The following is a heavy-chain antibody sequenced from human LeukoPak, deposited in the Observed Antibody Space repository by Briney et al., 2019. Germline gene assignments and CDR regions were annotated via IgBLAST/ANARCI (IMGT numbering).Heavy chain of an antibody. CDR3: ASRYCCGGSCYLTFDY. D-gene: IGHD2-15*01. CDR1: GGTFSSYA. J-gene: IGHJ4*02. V-gene: IGHV1-69*13. CDR2: IIPIFGTA. Sequence: PWASVKVSCKASGGTFSSYAISWVRQAPGQGLEWMGGIIPIFGTANYAQKFQGRVTITADESTSTAYMELSSLRSEDTAVYYCASRYCCGGSCYLTFDYWGQGTLVTVSS.